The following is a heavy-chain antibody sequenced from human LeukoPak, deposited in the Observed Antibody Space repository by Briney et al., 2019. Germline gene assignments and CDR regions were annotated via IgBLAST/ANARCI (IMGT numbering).Heavy chain of an antibody. D-gene: IGHD2-2*01. CDR2: IYPGDSDT. J-gene: IGHJ4*02. Sequence: GESLKISCQRSGYSFTSYWIGWVRQMHGKGLEWMGIIYPGDSDTSYSPSFQGQVAISAAKSISTAYLQWSSLKASDTAMYYCARQEMYQLLPFDCWGQGSLVTVSS. CDR3: ARQEMYQLLPFDC. CDR1: GYSFTSYW. V-gene: IGHV5-51*01.